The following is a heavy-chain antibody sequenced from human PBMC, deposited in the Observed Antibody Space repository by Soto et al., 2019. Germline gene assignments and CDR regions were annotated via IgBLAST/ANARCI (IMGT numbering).Heavy chain of an antibody. CDR2: INHSGGT. D-gene: IGHD3-3*02. Sequence: PSETLSLTCSFYVGSIGGYTWTCIRHSPGKWLEWIGEINHSGGTNYNSSLKSRVIISVDTTKNQFSLIVYSVTAADTAVYYCARDRQYYHFWSGNQNEGNHGMEVWGQGTTVIVSS. CDR1: VGSIGGYT. J-gene: IGHJ6*01. CDR3: ARDRQYYHFWSGNQNEGNHGMEV. V-gene: IGHV4-34*01.